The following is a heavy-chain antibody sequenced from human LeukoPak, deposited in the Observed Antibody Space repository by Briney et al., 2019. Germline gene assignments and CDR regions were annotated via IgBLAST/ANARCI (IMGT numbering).Heavy chain of an antibody. V-gene: IGHV1-18*01. CDR2: ISAYNGNT. Sequence: PGASVKVSCKASGYTFTSYGISWVRQAPGQGLEWMGWISAYNGNTNYAQKLQGRVTMTTDTSTSTAYMELRSLRSDDTAVYYCAGDVPDIVVVVAAEFDYWGQGTLVTVSS. D-gene: IGHD2-15*01. J-gene: IGHJ4*02. CDR1: GYTFTSYG. CDR3: AGDVPDIVVVVAAEFDY.